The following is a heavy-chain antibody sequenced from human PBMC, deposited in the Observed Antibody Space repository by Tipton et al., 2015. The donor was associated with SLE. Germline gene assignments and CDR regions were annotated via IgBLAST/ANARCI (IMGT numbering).Heavy chain of an antibody. CDR3: ARSEYSSRSVLGFDF. CDR1: GGSFVGYY. V-gene: IGHV4-31*11. CDR2: IYYSGNT. Sequence: TLSLTCAVSGGSFVGYYWNWIRQPPGKGLEWIGYIYYSGNTYYSPSLKSRVTISLDMSKNQFSLRLSSVTAADTAVYYCARSEYSSRSVLGFDFWGQGTLVTVSS. J-gene: IGHJ4*02. D-gene: IGHD6-13*01.